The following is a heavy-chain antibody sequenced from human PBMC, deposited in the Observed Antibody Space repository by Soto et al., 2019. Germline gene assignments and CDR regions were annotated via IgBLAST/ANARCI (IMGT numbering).Heavy chain of an antibody. D-gene: IGHD3-3*01. CDR2: INHSGST. CDR1: GWSFSGYY. CDR3: ARLRHDFWSGYLFDY. J-gene: IGHJ4*02. Sequence: SETLSLTCAFYGWSFSGYYWSWIRQPPGKGLEWIGEINHSGSTNYNPSLKSRVTISVDTSKNQFSLKLSSVTAADTAVYYCARLRHDFWSGYLFDYWGQGTLVTVSS. V-gene: IGHV4-34*01.